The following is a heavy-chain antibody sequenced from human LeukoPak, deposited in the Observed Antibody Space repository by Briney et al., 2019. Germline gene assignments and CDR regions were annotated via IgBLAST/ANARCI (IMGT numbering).Heavy chain of an antibody. CDR3: ARGGIYSQGFDY. CDR1: GFTFSSYS. V-gene: IGHV3-21*01. CDR2: ISTTSDYI. J-gene: IGHJ4*02. D-gene: IGHD6-13*01. Sequence: GGSLRLSCAASGFTFSSYSMNWVRQAPGKSLEWVSSISTTSDYIHYADSLKGRLAISRDNGKNSLYLQMNSLRAEDTAVYYCARGGIYSQGFDYWGQGSLVTVSS.